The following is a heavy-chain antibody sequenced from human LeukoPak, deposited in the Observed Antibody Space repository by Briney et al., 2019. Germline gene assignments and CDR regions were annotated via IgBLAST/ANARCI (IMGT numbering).Heavy chain of an antibody. V-gene: IGHV3-21*01. CDR1: GFTFSSYS. CDR3: ARLTYGDYGIDY. Sequence: EGSLRLSCAASGFTFSSYSMTWVRQAPGKGLEWVSSISSSSSYIYYADSVKGRFTISRDNAKNSLYLQMNSLRAEDTAVYYCARLTYGDYGIDYWGQGTLVTVSS. J-gene: IGHJ4*02. CDR2: ISSSSSYI. D-gene: IGHD4-17*01.